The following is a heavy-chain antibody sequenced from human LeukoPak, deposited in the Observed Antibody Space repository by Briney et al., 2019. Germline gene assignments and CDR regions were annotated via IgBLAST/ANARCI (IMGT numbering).Heavy chain of an antibody. J-gene: IGHJ4*02. D-gene: IGHD3-16*01. CDR1: GFTFSGYR. CDR2: IRHDGSDK. Sequence: GGSLRLSCAASGFTFSGYRMSWVRQAPGKGLEWVANIRHDGSDKYYVDSVKGRFTISRDNAKNSLSLQMNSLRVEDTAVYYCARDGGIGFPFDFWGQGTLVTVSS. V-gene: IGHV3-7*01. CDR3: ARDGGIGFPFDF.